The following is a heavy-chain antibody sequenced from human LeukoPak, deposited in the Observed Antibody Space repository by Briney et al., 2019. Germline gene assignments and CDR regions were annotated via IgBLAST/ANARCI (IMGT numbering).Heavy chain of an antibody. J-gene: IGHJ4*02. D-gene: IGHD5-12*01. V-gene: IGHV3-21*01. Sequence: GGSLRLSCAASGFTFSSYSMNWVRQAPGKGLEWVSSISSSGSYIYYADSVKGRFTISRDNAKNSLYLQMNSLRAEDTAVYYCARVSGYSGYDYSPLDYWGQGTLVTVSS. CDR1: GFTFSSYS. CDR2: ISSSGSYI. CDR3: ARVSGYSGYDYSPLDY.